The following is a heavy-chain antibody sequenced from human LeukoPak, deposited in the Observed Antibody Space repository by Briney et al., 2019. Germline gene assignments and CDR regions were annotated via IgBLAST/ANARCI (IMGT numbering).Heavy chain of an antibody. Sequence: GGSLRLSCAASGFTFSSYAMSWVRQAPGKGLEWVSAISGSGGSTYYADSVKGRFTISRDNSKNTLYLQMNSLRAEDTAVYYCARVLGVFIPMSDNWSDPWGQGTLVPVSS. V-gene: IGHV3-23*01. D-gene: IGHD3-3*01. CDR1: GFTFSSYA. J-gene: IGHJ5*02. CDR2: ISGSGGST. CDR3: ARVLGVFIPMSDNWSDP.